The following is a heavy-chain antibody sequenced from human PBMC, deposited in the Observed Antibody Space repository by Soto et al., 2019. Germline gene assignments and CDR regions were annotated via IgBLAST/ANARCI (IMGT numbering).Heavy chain of an antibody. Sequence: PGGSLRLSCAASGFTFSSYSMNWVRQAPGKGLEWVSSISSSSSYIYYADSVKGRFTISRDNAKNSLYLQMNSLRAEDTAVYYCARDEYCTNGVCPTPYYYGMDVWGQGTTVTVSS. CDR3: ARDEYCTNGVCPTPYYYGMDV. D-gene: IGHD2-8*01. CDR2: ISSSSSYI. J-gene: IGHJ6*02. V-gene: IGHV3-21*01. CDR1: GFTFSSYS.